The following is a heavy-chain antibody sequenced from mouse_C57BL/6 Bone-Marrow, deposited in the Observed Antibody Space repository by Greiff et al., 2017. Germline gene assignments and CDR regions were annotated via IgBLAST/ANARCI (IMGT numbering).Heavy chain of an antibody. V-gene: IGHV1-64*01. CDR3: AGGRGSLAY. CDR2: IHPNSGST. CDR1: GYTFTSYW. Sequence: QVQLQQPGAELVKPGASVKLSCKASGYTFTSYWMHWVKQRPGQGLEWIGMIHPNSGSTKYNEKFKSKATLTVDKSSSTAYMQLSSLTSEDSAVYDYAGGRGSLAYWGQGTLVTVSA. J-gene: IGHJ3*01.